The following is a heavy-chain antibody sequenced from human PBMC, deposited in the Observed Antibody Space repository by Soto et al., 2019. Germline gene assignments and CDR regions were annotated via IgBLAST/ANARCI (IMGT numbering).Heavy chain of an antibody. D-gene: IGHD6-13*01. CDR2: IYDNGST. V-gene: IGHV4-59*01. Sequence: SETLSLTCTVSDGSISSSYWSWLRQPPGKGLEWIGYIYDNGSTNYNPSLKSRVTISIDTSKNQLSLKLSSVTAADTAMYYCARRASSWFFDYWGQGILVTVSS. J-gene: IGHJ4*02. CDR3: ARRASSWFFDY. CDR1: DGSISSSY.